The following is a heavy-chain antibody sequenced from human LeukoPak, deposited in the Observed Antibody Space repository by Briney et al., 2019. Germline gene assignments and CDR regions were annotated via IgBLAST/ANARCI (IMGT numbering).Heavy chain of an antibody. CDR2: IKQDGSGK. V-gene: IGHV3-7*01. Sequence: GGSLRLSCAASGFTFNSYWMNWVRQAPGKGLEWVANIKQDGSGKYYVDSVKGRFTISRDNAKNSLYLQMNSLRAEDTAVYYCARDPGQIAGANFDYWGQGTLVTVSS. D-gene: IGHD6-25*01. J-gene: IGHJ4*02. CDR1: GFTFNSYW. CDR3: ARDPGQIAGANFDY.